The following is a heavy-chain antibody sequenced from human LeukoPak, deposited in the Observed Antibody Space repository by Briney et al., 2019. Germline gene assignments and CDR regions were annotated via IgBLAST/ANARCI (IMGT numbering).Heavy chain of an antibody. D-gene: IGHD6-19*01. V-gene: IGHV3-23*01. Sequence: GGSLRLSCAASGFTFSSYDMSWVRQAPGKGLEWVSAIGGSGASTYYADSVKGRFTISRDNSKNTLYLQMNSLRAEDTAVYYCAKKRTAVTGTFYFDYWGQGTLVTVSS. J-gene: IGHJ4*02. CDR2: IGGSGAST. CDR1: GFTFSSYD. CDR3: AKKRTAVTGTFYFDY.